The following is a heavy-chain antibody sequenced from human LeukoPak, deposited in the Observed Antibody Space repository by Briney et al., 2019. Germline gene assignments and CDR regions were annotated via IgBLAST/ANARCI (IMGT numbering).Heavy chain of an antibody. CDR1: GFTFRNYV. CDR2: ICSNDNNT. J-gene: IGHJ4*02. CDR3: AKGTSSSCYSAPNY. D-gene: IGHD2-15*01. V-gene: IGHV3-23*01. Sequence: PGGSLRLSCAASGFTFRNYVIHWVRQAPGKGLEWVSAICSNDNNTYYANSVKGRFTISRDSSKNTLSLQLNSLRAEDTAVYYCAKGTSSSCYSAPNYWGQGTLVTVSS.